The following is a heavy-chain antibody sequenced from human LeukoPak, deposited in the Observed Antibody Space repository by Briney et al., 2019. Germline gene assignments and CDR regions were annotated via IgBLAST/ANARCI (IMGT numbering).Heavy chain of an antibody. CDR3: ARESESSGWYDY. D-gene: IGHD6-19*01. CDR2: ISGDGGST. CDR1: GFMFHDYA. J-gene: IGHJ4*02. V-gene: IGHV3-43*02. Sequence: GGSLRLSCAAPGFMFHDYAIHWVRQAPGKSLKWVSLISGDGGSTFYADSVKGRFTISRDNRKNSLYLQMNSLRSDDTALYYCARESESSGWYDYWGQGTLVTVSS.